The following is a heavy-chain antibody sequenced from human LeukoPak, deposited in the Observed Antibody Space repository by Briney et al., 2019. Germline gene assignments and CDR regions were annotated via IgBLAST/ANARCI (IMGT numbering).Heavy chain of an antibody. CDR1: GGSVSSGNYF. CDR2: IFYTGST. D-gene: IGHD2-15*01. CDR3: ARAPRFCSGGSCYSLFVAFDI. J-gene: IGHJ3*02. Sequence: SETLSLTCTVSGGSVSSGNYFWTWIRQPPGKGLERLGYIFYTGSTNYNPSLKSRVTISLDTTKNQFSLKLSSVTAADTAVYYCARAPRFCSGGSCYSLFVAFDIWGQGTMVTVSS. V-gene: IGHV4-61*01.